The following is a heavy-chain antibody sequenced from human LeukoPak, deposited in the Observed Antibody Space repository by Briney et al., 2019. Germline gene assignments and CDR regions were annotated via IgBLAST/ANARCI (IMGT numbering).Heavy chain of an antibody. CDR2: VSSASSTI. Sequence: GGSLRLSCAASGFTFSSYNMNWVRQAPGKGLEWVSYVSSASSTIYYADSEKGRFTISRDNSKNTLYLQMNSLRAEDTAVYYCAKAADGVPPGKPLNWFDPRGQGTLVTVSS. CDR1: GFTFSSYN. J-gene: IGHJ5*02. CDR3: AKAADGVPPGKPLNWFDP. V-gene: IGHV3-48*01. D-gene: IGHD2-2*02.